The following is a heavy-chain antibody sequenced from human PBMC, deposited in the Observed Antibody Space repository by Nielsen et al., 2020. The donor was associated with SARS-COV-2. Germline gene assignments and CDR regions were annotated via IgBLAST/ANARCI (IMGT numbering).Heavy chain of an antibody. V-gene: IGHV5-51*01. Sequence: GESLKISCKGSGYRFDHHWIGWVRQMHGKGLEWMGVIYPGDSDTRYSLPFQGQITISADKSISTTYLQWSSLKASDTAIYTCARVSVGGAFDIWGQGTMVTVSS. CDR2: IYPGDSDT. J-gene: IGHJ3*02. CDR3: ARVSVGGAFDI. D-gene: IGHD6-25*01. CDR1: GYRFDHHW.